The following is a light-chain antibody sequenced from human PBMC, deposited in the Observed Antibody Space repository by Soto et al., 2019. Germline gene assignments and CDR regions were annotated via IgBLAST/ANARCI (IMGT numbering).Light chain of an antibody. J-gene: IGKJ4*01. CDR3: QQADSFPFT. CDR2: AAS. Sequence: DIQMTQSPSFVSASVGDTVTITCRASQDISNWLAWYQQKPGKAPRFLIFAASNLHSGVPSRFSGGGSGTDFTLTISSLQPEDFASDYCQQADSFPFTFGGGTKVEIK. CDR1: QDISNW. V-gene: IGKV1-12*01.